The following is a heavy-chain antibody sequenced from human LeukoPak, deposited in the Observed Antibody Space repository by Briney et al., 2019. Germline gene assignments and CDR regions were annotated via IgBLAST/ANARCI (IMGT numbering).Heavy chain of an antibody. D-gene: IGHD4-11*01. CDR1: GFTFSSYE. J-gene: IGHJ4*02. Sequence: GGSLRLSCEASGFTFSSYEMNWVRQAPGKGLEWISAISGSGLTTYYADSVKGRFTISRDNSRNSLYLQMNSLRAEDTAVYYCAKDRLQYFDYWGQGTLVTVSS. V-gene: IGHV3-23*01. CDR2: ISGSGLTT. CDR3: AKDRLQYFDY.